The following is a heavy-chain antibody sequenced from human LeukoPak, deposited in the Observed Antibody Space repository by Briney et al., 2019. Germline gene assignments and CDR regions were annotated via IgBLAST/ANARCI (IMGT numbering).Heavy chain of an antibody. CDR2: IKSKTDGGTT. CDR1: GFTFSHAW. CDR3: TTDDHYCSSTSCPLGMDV. Sequence: GGSLRLSCAASGFTFSHAWMSWVRQAPGKGLEWVGRIKSKTDGGTTDYAAPVKGRFTISRDDSKNTLYLQMNSLKTEDTAVYYCTTDDHYCSSTSCPLGMDVWGQGTTVTVSS. V-gene: IGHV3-15*01. J-gene: IGHJ6*02. D-gene: IGHD2-2*01.